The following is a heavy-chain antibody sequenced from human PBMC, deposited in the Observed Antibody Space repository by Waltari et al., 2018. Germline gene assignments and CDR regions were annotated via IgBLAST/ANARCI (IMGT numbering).Heavy chain of an antibody. J-gene: IGHJ4*02. Sequence: EVQLVESGGDLVQPGGSLRLSCAASGFTFSTYWMSWIRQAPGKGLEWVANINQFGTDKYYVDSVKGRFTISRDNARNSLYLQMNSLRVEDTAFYYCARASAVAGTRDYWGQGTLVTVSS. CDR2: INQFGTDK. CDR1: GFTFSTYW. V-gene: IGHV3-7*01. CDR3: ARASAVAGTRDY. D-gene: IGHD6-19*01.